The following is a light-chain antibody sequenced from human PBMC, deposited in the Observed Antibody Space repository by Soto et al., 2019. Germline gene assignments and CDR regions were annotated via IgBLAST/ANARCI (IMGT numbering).Light chain of an antibody. CDR3: QQYDNSPIT. CDR2: GAS. V-gene: IGKV3-20*01. J-gene: IGKJ5*01. Sequence: EIVSTQSPVSLGRSPGERPTLSCRSSQSVSSYLAWDQQKPGQAPRLLIYGASSRATGIPDRFSGTGSETDFTLTISRLEPEDFAVYYCQQYDNSPITFGQGTRLEIK. CDR1: QSVSSY.